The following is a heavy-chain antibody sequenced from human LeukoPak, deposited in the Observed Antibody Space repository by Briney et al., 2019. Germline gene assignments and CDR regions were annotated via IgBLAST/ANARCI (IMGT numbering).Heavy chain of an antibody. V-gene: IGHV4-61*02. Sequence: SETLSLTCTVSGGSISSGSYYWSWIRQPAGKGLEWIGRIYTSGSTNYNPSLKSRVTMSVDTSKNQFSLKLSSVTAADTAVYYCARSLYDYVWGSYGVAFDIWGQGTMVTVSS. CDR3: ARSLYDYVWGSYGVAFDI. D-gene: IGHD3-16*01. CDR1: GGSISSGSYY. J-gene: IGHJ3*02. CDR2: IYTSGST.